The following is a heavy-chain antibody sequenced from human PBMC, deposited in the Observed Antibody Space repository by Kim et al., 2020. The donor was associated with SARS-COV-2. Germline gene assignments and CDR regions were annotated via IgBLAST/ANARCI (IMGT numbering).Heavy chain of an antibody. D-gene: IGHD1-26*01. Sequence: GYAKKFQGRVPMTRNTSISTAYMELSSLRSEDTAVYYCARGARSHNYFDYWGQGTLVTVSS. V-gene: IGHV1-8*01. J-gene: IGHJ4*02. CDR3: ARGARSHNYFDY.